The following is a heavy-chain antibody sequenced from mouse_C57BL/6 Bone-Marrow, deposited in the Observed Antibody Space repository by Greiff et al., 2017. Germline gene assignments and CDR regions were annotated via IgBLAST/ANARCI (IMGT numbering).Heavy chain of an antibody. D-gene: IGHD2-3*01. CDR1: GYTFTSYW. V-gene: IGHV1-55*01. J-gene: IGHJ1*03. CDR2: IYPGSGST. Sequence: VQLQQPGAELVKPGASVKMSCKASGYTFTSYWITWVKQRPGQGLEWIGDIYPGSGSTNYNEKFKSKATLTVDTSSSTAYMQLSSLTSEDSAVYYCATYDGDHWYFDVWGTGTTVTVSS. CDR3: ATYDGDHWYFDV.